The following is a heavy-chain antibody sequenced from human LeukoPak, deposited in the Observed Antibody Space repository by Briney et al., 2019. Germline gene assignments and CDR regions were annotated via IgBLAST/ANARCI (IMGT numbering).Heavy chain of an antibody. V-gene: IGHV1-18*01. Sequence: GAAVKVSCKPSGYTFTSYGISWVRQAPGQGLEWMGWISAYNGNTNYAQTLQGRVTMTTDTSTSTAYMELRSLRSDDTAVYYCARPNSSGCRGAIDYWGRGTLVTASS. CDR2: ISAYNGNT. D-gene: IGHD6-19*01. CDR3: ARPNSSGCRGAIDY. CDR1: GYTFTSYG. J-gene: IGHJ4*02.